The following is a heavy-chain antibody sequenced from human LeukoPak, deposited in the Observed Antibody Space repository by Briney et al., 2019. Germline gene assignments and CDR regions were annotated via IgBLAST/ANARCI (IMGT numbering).Heavy chain of an antibody. CDR3: AREAEGGSSSWYVDY. V-gene: IGHV1-2*02. CDR2: INPNSGGT. Sequence: ASVKVSCKASGYTFTDYYMHWVRQAPGQGLEWMGWINPNSGGTNYAQKFQGRVTMTRDTSISTAYMELSRLRSDDTAVYYCAREAEGGSSSWYVDYWGQGTLVTVSS. D-gene: IGHD6-13*01. CDR1: GYTFTDYY. J-gene: IGHJ4*02.